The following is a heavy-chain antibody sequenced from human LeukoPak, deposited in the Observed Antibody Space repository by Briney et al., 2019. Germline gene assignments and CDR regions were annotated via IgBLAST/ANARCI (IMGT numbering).Heavy chain of an antibody. CDR1: GYRFTSYW. CDR2: IFPGDSDT. V-gene: IGHV5-51*01. D-gene: IGHD3-16*01. Sequence: GESLKISCKGSGYRFTSYWIAWVRQMPGKGLEWMGSIFPGDSDTRNSPSFQGQVTISVDTSIDTAFLQWNSLKASDSAMYFCARRGERMVQNWGQGTLVTVSS. J-gene: IGHJ4*02. CDR3: ARRGERMVQN.